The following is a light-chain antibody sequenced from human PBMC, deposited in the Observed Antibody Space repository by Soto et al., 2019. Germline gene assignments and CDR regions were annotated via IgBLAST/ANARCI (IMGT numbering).Light chain of an antibody. Sequence: EIVFTQSPGTLSLSPGERATLSCRASQSVSSSYSAWYQQKPGQAPRLLIHGASNRATGIPDRFSGSGSGTDFTLTISRLEXEDFAVYYCQQYGSSPPTWTFGQGTKVDIK. V-gene: IGKV3-20*01. J-gene: IGKJ1*01. CDR1: QSVSSSY. CDR3: QQYGSSPPTWT. CDR2: GAS.